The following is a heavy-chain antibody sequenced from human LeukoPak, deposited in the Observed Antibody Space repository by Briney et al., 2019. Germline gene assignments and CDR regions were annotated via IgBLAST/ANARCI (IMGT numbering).Heavy chain of an antibody. V-gene: IGHV4-4*07. D-gene: IGHD3-10*01. CDR3: ARDLRGVHIVEYFDV. CDR1: GGSISSLH. CDR2: SYVSGNT. J-gene: IGHJ2*01. Sequence: SQTLSLTCAVSGGSISSLHWNWIRQPAGKGLEWIGRSYVSGNTYYNPSLKSRVTMSVDTSKNQFSLKLRSVTAADTAVYYCARDLRGVHIVEYFDVWGRGTLVTVSS.